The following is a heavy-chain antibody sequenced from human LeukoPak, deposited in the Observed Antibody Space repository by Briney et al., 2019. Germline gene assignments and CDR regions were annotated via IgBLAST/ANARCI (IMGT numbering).Heavy chain of an antibody. CDR1: GGSISSYY. D-gene: IGHD1-7*01. J-gene: IGHJ6*02. CDR2: IYYSGST. Sequence: SETLSLTCTVSGGSISSYYWSWIRQPPGKGLEWIGYIYYSGSTNYNPSPKSRVTISVDTSKNQFSLKLSSVTAADTAVYYCARDRNYRRYYYGMDVWGQGTTVTVSS. CDR3: ARDRNYRRYYYGMDV. V-gene: IGHV4-59*01.